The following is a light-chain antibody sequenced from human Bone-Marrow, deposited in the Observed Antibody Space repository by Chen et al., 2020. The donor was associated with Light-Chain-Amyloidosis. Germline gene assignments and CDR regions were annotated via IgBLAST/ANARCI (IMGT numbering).Light chain of an antibody. V-gene: IGKV3-20*01. J-gene: IGKJ4*01. CDR3: QQYGTSPLT. CDR1: QTISSNY. Sequence: EIVLTQSPGTLSLSAGEGANLSCRASQTISSNYLTWYQQKFGQAPRLLMYGSSSRATGIPDRFTGSGSGTDFTLTINSLEPEDFAMYYCQQYGTSPLTFGGGTKVEIK. CDR2: GSS.